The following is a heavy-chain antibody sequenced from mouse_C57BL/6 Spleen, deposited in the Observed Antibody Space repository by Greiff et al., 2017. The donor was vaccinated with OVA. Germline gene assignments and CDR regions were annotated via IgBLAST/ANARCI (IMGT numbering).Heavy chain of an antibody. D-gene: IGHD2-4*01. CDR3: ARGGDYDLVY. Sequence: QVQLQQSGPELVKPGASVKISCKASGYAFSSSWMNWVKQRPGKGLEWIGRIYPGDGDTNYNGKFKGKATLTADKSSSTAYMQLSSLTSEDSAVYFCARGGDYDLVYWGQGTTLTVSS. J-gene: IGHJ2*01. CDR1: GYAFSSSW. V-gene: IGHV1-82*01. CDR2: IYPGDGDT.